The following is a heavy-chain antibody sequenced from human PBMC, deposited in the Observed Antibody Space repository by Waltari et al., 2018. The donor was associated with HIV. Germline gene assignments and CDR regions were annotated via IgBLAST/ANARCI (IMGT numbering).Heavy chain of an antibody. CDR2: INAGNGNT. D-gene: IGHD3-22*01. Sequence: QVQLVQSGAEVKKPGASVKVSCKASGYIFTSHALHWVRQAPGQRLEWMGWINAGNGNTKYSQEFQGRITITRDTSASTVYMELSSLRSEDTSVYFCARAIDYYDSSGFQHWGQGTLVTVSS. V-gene: IGHV1-3*01. CDR3: ARAIDYYDSSGFQH. CDR1: GYIFTSHA. J-gene: IGHJ1*01.